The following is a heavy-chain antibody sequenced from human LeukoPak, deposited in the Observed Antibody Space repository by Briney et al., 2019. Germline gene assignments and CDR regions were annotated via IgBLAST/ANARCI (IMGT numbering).Heavy chain of an antibody. D-gene: IGHD3-22*01. J-gene: IGHJ4*02. Sequence: GGSLRLSCAASGFTFSTYAMIWVRQAPGKGLEWVSAISGSSSHTYYADSVKGRFTISRDNSKNTLYLQMSSLRAEDTAVYYCARGKGYYDSSGLWDWGQGTLVTVSS. CDR2: ISGSSSHT. CDR1: GFTFSTYA. CDR3: ARGKGYYDSSGLWD. V-gene: IGHV3-23*01.